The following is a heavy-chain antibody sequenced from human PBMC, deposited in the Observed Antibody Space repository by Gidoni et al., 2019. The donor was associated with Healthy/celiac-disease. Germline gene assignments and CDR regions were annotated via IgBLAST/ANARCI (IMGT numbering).Heavy chain of an antibody. CDR1: GFTFGDYA. Sequence: EVQLVESGGGLVKPGRSLRLSWTASGFTFGDYAMSWFRQAPGKGLEWVGCIRSKAYGGTTEYAASVKGRFTISRVDSKSIAYLRMNSLKTEDTAVYYCTRDLPSGSLGAANYWGQGTLVTVSS. CDR2: IRSKAYGGTT. V-gene: IGHV3-49*05. J-gene: IGHJ4*02. CDR3: TRDLPSGSLGAANY. D-gene: IGHD1-26*01.